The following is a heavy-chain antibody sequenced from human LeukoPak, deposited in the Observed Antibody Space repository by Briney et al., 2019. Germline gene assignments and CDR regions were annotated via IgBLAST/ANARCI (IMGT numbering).Heavy chain of an antibody. CDR3: AREEWESGYSTY. D-gene: IGHD3-3*01. CDR1: GFTFDDYG. CDR2: INWNGGST. Sequence: GGSLRLSCAAPGFTFDDYGMSWVRQAPGKGLEWVSGINWNGGSTGYADSVKGRFTISRDNAKNSLYLQMNSLRAEDTAVDYCAREEWESGYSTYWGQGTLVTVSS. J-gene: IGHJ4*02. V-gene: IGHV3-20*04.